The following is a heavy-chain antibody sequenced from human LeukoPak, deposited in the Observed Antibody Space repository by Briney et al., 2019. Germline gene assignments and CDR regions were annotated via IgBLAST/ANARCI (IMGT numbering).Heavy chain of an antibody. D-gene: IGHD4-17*01. Sequence: GGSLRLSCAASGFTFSTYAMSWVRQAPGKGLEWVSSISGSGSNTYYADSVKGRFTISRDNAKNTLYLQVNSLRVEDTAVYYCASPQSGDYGALYFQHWGPGTLVTVSS. CDR2: ISGSGSNT. CDR1: GFTFSTYA. CDR3: ASPQSGDYGALYFQH. V-gene: IGHV3-23*01. J-gene: IGHJ1*01.